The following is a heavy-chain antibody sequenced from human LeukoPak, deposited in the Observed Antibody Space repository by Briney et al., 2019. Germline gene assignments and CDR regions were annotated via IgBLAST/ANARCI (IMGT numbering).Heavy chain of an antibody. Sequence: GRSLRLSCAASGFTFSSYAMHWVHQAPGKGLEWVAVISYDGSNKYYADSVKGRFTISRDNSKNTLYLQMNSLRAEDTAVYYCASQEQWLALGYWGQGTLVTVSS. D-gene: IGHD6-19*01. CDR1: GFTFSSYA. CDR3: ASQEQWLALGY. J-gene: IGHJ4*02. CDR2: ISYDGSNK. V-gene: IGHV3-30-3*01.